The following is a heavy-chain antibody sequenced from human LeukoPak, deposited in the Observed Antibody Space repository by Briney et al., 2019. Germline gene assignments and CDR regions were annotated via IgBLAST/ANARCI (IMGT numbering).Heavy chain of an antibody. Sequence: SETLSLTCTVSGGSISSYCWSWIRQPPGKGLEWVGYIYYSGSTNYNPSLKSRVTISVDTSKNQFSLKLSPVTAADTAVYYCARRYCSGGTCYGDYWGQGTLVTVSS. V-gene: IGHV4-59*08. J-gene: IGHJ4*02. CDR3: ARRYCSGGTCYGDY. CDR2: IYYSGST. D-gene: IGHD2-15*01. CDR1: GGSISSYC.